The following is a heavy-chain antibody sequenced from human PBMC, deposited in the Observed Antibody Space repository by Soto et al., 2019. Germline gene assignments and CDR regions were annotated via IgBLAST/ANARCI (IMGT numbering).Heavy chain of an antibody. V-gene: IGHV4-31*03. CDR3: AKNETTRPGFDP. Sequence: QVQLQESGPGLVKASQTLSLTCTVSGGSIRNGNYYWSWIRQLPGKGLAWIGNIYYIGTTSYNPSLKGRVSISIDTSKNQFSLELTSVLAADTAVYYCAKNETTRPGFDPWGQGTLVTVSS. CDR1: GGSIRNGNYY. CDR2: IYYIGTT. J-gene: IGHJ5*02. D-gene: IGHD1-1*01.